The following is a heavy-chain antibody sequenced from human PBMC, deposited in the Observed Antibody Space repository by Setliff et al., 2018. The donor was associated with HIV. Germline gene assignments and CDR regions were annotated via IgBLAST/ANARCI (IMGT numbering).Heavy chain of an antibody. Sequence: SETLSLTCAVYGGSFSGYYWTWIRQPPGKGLEWIGEINHSGTTNHNPSLKSRVAMSVDMSKYQFSLKLTSVTAADAAVYYCARGVVVVPAAREHYYYMDVWGKGTTVTVSS. CDR2: INHSGTT. J-gene: IGHJ6*03. CDR3: ARGVVVVPAAREHYYYMDV. D-gene: IGHD2-2*01. V-gene: IGHV4-34*01. CDR1: GGSFSGYY.